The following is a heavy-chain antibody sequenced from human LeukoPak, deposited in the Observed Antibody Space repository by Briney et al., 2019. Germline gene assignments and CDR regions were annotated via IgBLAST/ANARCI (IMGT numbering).Heavy chain of an antibody. CDR2: IKEDGSEK. V-gene: IGHV3-7*01. Sequence: GGSLRLSCAASGFTFSSYWMSWVRQAPGKGLEWVANIKEDGSEKRDVDSVKGRFIISRDNAKDSLYLQMNSLRVEDTAVYYCLRGDRRDYWGQGTLVTVSS. CDR3: LRGDRRDY. CDR1: GFTFSSYW. J-gene: IGHJ4*02.